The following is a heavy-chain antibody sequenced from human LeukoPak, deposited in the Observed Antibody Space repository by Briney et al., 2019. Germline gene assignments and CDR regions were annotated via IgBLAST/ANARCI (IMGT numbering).Heavy chain of an antibody. CDR2: IYYSGST. Sequence: SETLSLTCTVSGGSISSSSYYWGWIRQPPGKGLEWIGSIYYSGSTYYNPSLKSRVTISVDTSKNQFSLKLSSVTAADTAVYYCARVGVGGSCHDWGQGTMVTVSS. CDR3: ARVGVGGSCHD. CDR1: GGSISSSSYY. D-gene: IGHD2-15*01. V-gene: IGHV4-39*07. J-gene: IGHJ3*01.